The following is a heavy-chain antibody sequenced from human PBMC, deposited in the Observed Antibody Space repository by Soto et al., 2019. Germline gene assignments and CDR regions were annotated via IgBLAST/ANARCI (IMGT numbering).Heavy chain of an antibody. CDR2: IYYIGSN. J-gene: IGHJ5*02. V-gene: IGHV4-59*01. CDR1: GGSMSNYY. CDR3: ARGYSPALGAPWALVNLFDP. D-gene: IGHD1-26*01. Sequence: SETLSLTCTVSGGSMSNYYWSWIRQPPGKGLEWIGYIYYIGSNNYNHSLNSRVTMSVDTSRNQLSLNLTSVTAADTAVYYCARGYSPALGAPWALVNLFDPWGQGTLVTVSS.